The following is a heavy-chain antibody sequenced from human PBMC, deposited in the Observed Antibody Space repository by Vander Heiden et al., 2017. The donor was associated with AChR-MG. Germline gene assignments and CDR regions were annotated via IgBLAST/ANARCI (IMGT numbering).Heavy chain of an antibody. CDR2: ISSSSSYI. CDR3: ARVWDCSGGSCYLYWYFDL. V-gene: IGHV3-21*01. Sequence: EVQLVESGGGLVKPGGSLRLSCAASGFTFSSYSMNWVRQAPGKGLEWVSSISSSSSYIYYADSVKGRFTISRDNAKNSLYLQMNSLRAEDTAVYYCARVWDCSGGSCYLYWYFDLWGRVTLVTVS. D-gene: IGHD2-15*01. CDR1: GFTFSSYS. J-gene: IGHJ2*01.